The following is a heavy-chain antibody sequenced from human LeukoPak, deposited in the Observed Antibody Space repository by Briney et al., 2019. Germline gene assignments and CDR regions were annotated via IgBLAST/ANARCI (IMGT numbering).Heavy chain of an antibody. CDR2: IYYSGST. D-gene: IGHD6-13*01. CDR3: ARGTGYSSSWYEY. Sequence: EPSETLSLTCTVSGGSISSYYWSWIRQPPGKGLEWIGYIYYSGSTNYNPSLKSRVTISVDTSKNQFSLKLSSVTAADPAVYYCARGTGYSSSWYEYWGQGTLVTVSS. J-gene: IGHJ4*02. V-gene: IGHV4-59*01. CDR1: GGSISSYY.